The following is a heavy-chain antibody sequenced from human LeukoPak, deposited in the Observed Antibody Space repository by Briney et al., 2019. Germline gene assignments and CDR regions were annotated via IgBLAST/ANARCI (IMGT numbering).Heavy chain of an antibody. CDR1: GGSCRGYY. CDR2: INHSGST. J-gene: IGHJ3*02. D-gene: IGHD1-7*01. CDR3: ARGQKTSAFDI. Sequence: SETLSLTCAVYGGSCRGYYWSWIRQPPGKGLEWIGEINHSGSTNYNPSLKSRVTISVDTSKNQFSLKLSSVTAADTAVYYCARGQKTSAFDIWGQGTMVTVSS. V-gene: IGHV4-34*01.